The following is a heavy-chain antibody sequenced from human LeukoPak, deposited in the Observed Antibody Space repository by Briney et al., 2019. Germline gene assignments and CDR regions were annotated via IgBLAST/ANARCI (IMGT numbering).Heavy chain of an antibody. V-gene: IGHV3-30*04. Sequence: PGGSLRLSCAASGFTFSSYVMHWVRQAPGKGLEWVAIISYDGSNEYYADSVKGRFTISRDNSKNTLYLQINGLRAEDTAVYYCAKEMGGAAPDYWGQGTLVTVSS. CDR1: GFTFSSYV. J-gene: IGHJ4*02. D-gene: IGHD1-26*01. CDR3: AKEMGGAAPDY. CDR2: ISYDGSNE.